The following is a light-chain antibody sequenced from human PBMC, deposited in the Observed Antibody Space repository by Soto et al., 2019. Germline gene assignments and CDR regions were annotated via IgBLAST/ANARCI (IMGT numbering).Light chain of an antibody. CDR1: QSVSSN. Sequence: EIVMTQSPATLSVSPGERATLSCRASQSVSSNLAWYQHKPGQAPRLLIHGASTRATGVPARFSGSGSGTEFTLTISSLQSEDFAVYYCQQYNIWPRTFGQGTK. J-gene: IGKJ1*01. V-gene: IGKV3-15*01. CDR3: QQYNIWPRT. CDR2: GAS.